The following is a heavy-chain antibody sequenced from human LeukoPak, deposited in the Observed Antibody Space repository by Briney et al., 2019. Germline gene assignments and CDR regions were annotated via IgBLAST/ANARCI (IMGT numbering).Heavy chain of an antibody. CDR2: IWYDGSNK. J-gene: IGHJ6*02. V-gene: IGHV3-33*08. D-gene: IGHD2-2*01. CDR3: ARGQSTSSGMDV. Sequence: GGSLRLSCAASGFTFSSYGMHWVRQAPGKGLEWVAVIWYDGSNKYYVDSVKGRFTISRDNSKNTLYLQMNSLRAEDTAVYYCARGQSTSSGMDVWGQGTTVTVSS. CDR1: GFTFSSYG.